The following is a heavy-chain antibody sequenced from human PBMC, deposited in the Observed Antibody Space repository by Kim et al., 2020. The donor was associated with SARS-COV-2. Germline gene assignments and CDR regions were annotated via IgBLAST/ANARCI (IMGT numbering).Heavy chain of an antibody. V-gene: IGHV4-4*02. J-gene: IGHJ5*02. CDR1: GGSISSSNW. CDR2: IYHSGST. CDR3: ARDGDSNTRGWFDP. Sequence: SETLSLTCAVSGGSISSSNWWSWVRQPPGKGLEWIGEIYHSGSTNYNPSLKSRVTISVDKSKNQFSLRLSSVTAADTAVYYCARDGDSNTRGWFDPWGQGTLVTVSS. D-gene: IGHD2-21*01.